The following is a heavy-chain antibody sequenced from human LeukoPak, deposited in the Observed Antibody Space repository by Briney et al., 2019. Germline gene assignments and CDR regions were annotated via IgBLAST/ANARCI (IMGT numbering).Heavy chain of an antibody. CDR3: TTTTTVTTGFDY. J-gene: IGHJ4*02. Sequence: GGSLRLSCAGSGFTFSNAWMNWVRQAPGKGLEWVGRIKSKTGGGTTDYAAPVKGRFSISRDDSKNTLYLQMNSLKTEDTAVYYCTTTTTVTTGFDYRGQGTLVTVSS. D-gene: IGHD4-17*01. V-gene: IGHV3-15*07. CDR2: IKSKTGGGTT. CDR1: GFTFSNAW.